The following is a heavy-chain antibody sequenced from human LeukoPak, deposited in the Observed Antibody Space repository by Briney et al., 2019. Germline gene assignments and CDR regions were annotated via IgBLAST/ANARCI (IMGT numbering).Heavy chain of an antibody. CDR1: GFTFSSYS. CDR2: ISSSSSTI. Sequence: PGGSLRLSCAASGFTFSSYSMNWVRQAPGKGLEWVSYISSSSSTIYYADSVKGRFTISRDNAKNSLYLQMNSLRAEDTAVYYCAREGPYSSSWYFSSHYFAYWGQGTLVTVSS. J-gene: IGHJ4*02. V-gene: IGHV3-48*01. D-gene: IGHD6-13*01. CDR3: AREGPYSSSWYFSSHYFAY.